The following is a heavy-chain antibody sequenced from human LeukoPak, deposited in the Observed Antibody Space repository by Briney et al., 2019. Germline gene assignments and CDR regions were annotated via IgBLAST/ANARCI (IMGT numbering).Heavy chain of an antibody. D-gene: IGHD3-3*01. CDR3: ARVESITIFGVAHYNWFDP. CDR2: IIPIFGTA. Sequence: ASVKVSCKASGYTFTSYGISWVRQAPGQGLEWMGGIIPIFGTANYAQKFQGRVTITTDESTSTAYMELSSLRSEDTAVYYCARVESITIFGVAHYNWFDPWGQGTLVTVSS. V-gene: IGHV1-69*05. CDR1: GYTFTSYG. J-gene: IGHJ5*02.